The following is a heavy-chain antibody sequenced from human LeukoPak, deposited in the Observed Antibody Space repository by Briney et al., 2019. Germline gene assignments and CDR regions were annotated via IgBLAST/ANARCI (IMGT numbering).Heavy chain of an antibody. CDR1: GGSISSSSYY. CDR2: IYYSGST. CDR3: ARLGSGRKIDY. D-gene: IGHD6-19*01. J-gene: IGHJ4*02. V-gene: IGHV4-39*01. Sequence: PSETLSLTCTVSGGSISSSSYYWGWIRQPPGKGPEWIGSIYYSGSTYYNPSLKSRVTISVDTSKNQFSLKLSSVTAADTAVYYCARLGSGRKIDYWGQGTLVTVSS.